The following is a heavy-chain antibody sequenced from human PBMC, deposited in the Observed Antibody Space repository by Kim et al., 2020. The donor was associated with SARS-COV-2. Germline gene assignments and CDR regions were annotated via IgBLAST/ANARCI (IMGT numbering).Heavy chain of an antibody. J-gene: IGHJ4*02. V-gene: IGHV5-51*01. Sequence: GESLKISCKGSGYSFTSYWIGWVRQMPGKGLEWMGIIYPGDSDTRYSPSFQGQVTISADKSISTAYLQWSSLKASDTAMYYCARLNLVVPAAIQSNFDYWGQGTLVTVSS. CDR1: GYSFTSYW. CDR2: IYPGDSDT. D-gene: IGHD2-2*02. CDR3: ARLNLVVPAAIQSNFDY.